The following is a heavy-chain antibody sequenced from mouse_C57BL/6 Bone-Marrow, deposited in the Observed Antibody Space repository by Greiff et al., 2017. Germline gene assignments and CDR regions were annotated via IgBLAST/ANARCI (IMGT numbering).Heavy chain of an antibody. D-gene: IGHD1-1*01. Sequence: EVKLQESGPGLVKPSQSLSLTCSVTGYSITSGYYWNWLRQFPGNKLEWMGYLSYDGSNNYNQSLKNLISITRDTSKNQFFLKLNSVTTEDTATYYCARDGDYYGSSLWYFDYWGQGTTLTVSS. CDR3: ARDGDYYGSSLWYFDY. J-gene: IGHJ2*01. CDR2: LSYDGSN. V-gene: IGHV3-6*01. CDR1: GYSITSGYY.